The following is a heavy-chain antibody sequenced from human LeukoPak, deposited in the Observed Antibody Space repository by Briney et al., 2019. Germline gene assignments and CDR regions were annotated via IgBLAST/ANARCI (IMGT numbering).Heavy chain of an antibody. D-gene: IGHD3-22*01. Sequence: SQTLSLTCTVSGGSISSGGLYWSWIRQPPGKGLEWIGEINHSGSTNYNPSLKSRVTISVDTSKNQFSLKLSSVTAADTAVYYCARGPKYYYDSSGYWNFDYWGQGTLVTVSS. CDR3: ARGPKYYYDSSGYWNFDY. CDR2: INHSGST. V-gene: IGHV4-30-2*01. J-gene: IGHJ4*02. CDR1: GGSISSGGLY.